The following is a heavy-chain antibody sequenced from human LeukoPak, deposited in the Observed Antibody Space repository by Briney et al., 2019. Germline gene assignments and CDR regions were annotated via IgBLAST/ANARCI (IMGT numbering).Heavy chain of an antibody. J-gene: IGHJ4*02. CDR1: GFTFSDYV. CDR2: ISDSGARA. V-gene: IGHV3-23*01. CDR3: AKDSSMVRGDYDYFDY. D-gene: IGHD3-10*01. Sequence: PGGSLRLSCAASGFTFSDYVMGWVRQAPGKGLEWVSGISDSGARAKYADSVKGRFTISRDNSKNTVYLQMSSLRPEDTAVYYCAKDSSMVRGDYDYFDYWGQGTLVTVSS.